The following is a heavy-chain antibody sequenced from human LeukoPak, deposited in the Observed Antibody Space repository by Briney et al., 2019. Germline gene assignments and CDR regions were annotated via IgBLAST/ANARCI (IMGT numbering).Heavy chain of an antibody. D-gene: IGHD3-22*01. J-gene: IGHJ4*02. CDR1: GGSISSSSYY. V-gene: IGHV4-61*01. CDR3: ARDGYSDSSGYDYPPSV. Sequence: PSETLSLTCIVSGGSISSSSYYWGWIRQPPGKGLEWIGYMSYNGRSSYNPSLRSRVTISVDASKKQFSLKLSSVTAADTAVYYCARDGYSDSSGYDYPPSVWGQGTLVTVSS. CDR2: MSYNGRS.